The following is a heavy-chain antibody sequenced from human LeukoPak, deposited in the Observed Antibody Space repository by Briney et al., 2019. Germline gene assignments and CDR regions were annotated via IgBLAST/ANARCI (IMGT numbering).Heavy chain of an antibody. J-gene: IGHJ5*02. CDR2: INPSGGST. CDR3: ARWDTRAWFDP. CDR1: GYTFTSYY. Sequence: ASVKVSCKASGYTFTSYYMHWVRQAPGQGLEWMGIINPSGGSTSYAQKFQGRVTITADESTSTAYMELSSLRSEDTAVYYCARWDTRAWFDPWGQGTLVTVSS. V-gene: IGHV1-46*01. D-gene: IGHD5-18*01.